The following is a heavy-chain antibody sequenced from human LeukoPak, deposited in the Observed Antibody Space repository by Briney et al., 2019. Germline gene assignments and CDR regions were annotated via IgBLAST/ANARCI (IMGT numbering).Heavy chain of an antibody. CDR2: ISGSGGST. CDR1: GFTFSSYA. CDR3: AKDRRYYDSSGSPKEYYFDY. Sequence: GGSLRLSCAASGFTFSSYAMSWVRQAPGKGLEWVSAISGSGGSTYYADSVKGRFTISRDNSKNTLYLQMNSLRAEDTAVYYCAKDRRYYDSSGSPKEYYFDYWGQGTLVTVSS. V-gene: IGHV3-23*01. J-gene: IGHJ4*02. D-gene: IGHD3-22*01.